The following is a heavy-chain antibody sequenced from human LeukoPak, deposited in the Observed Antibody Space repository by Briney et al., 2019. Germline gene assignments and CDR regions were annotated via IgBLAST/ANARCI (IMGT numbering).Heavy chain of an antibody. CDR2: ISGSGGST. CDR3: AREGTNTEPKPPHEYYFDY. Sequence: PGGSLRLSCAASGFTFSSNAMSWVRQAPGKGLEWVSAISGSGGSTYYADSVKGRFTISRDNSKNTLYLQMNSLRAEDTAFYYCAREGTNTEPKPPHEYYFDYWGQGTLVTVSS. D-gene: IGHD2-8*02. CDR1: GFTFSSNA. J-gene: IGHJ4*02. V-gene: IGHV3-23*01.